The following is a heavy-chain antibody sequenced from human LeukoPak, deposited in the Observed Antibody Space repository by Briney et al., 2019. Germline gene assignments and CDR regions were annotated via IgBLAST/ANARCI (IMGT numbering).Heavy chain of an antibody. CDR3: GGKSSWYVPVGFDY. V-gene: IGHV3-23*01. CDR1: GFTFSSYA. Sequence: PGGSLRLSCAASGFTFSSYAMSWVRQAPGKGLEWVSAISGSGGSTYYADSVKGRFTISRDNSKNTLYLQMNSLRAEDTAVYYCGGKSSWYVPVGFDYWGQGTLVTVSS. D-gene: IGHD6-13*01. J-gene: IGHJ4*02. CDR2: ISGSGGST.